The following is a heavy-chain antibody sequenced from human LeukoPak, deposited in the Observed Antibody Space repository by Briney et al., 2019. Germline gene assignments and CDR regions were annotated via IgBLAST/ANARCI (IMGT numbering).Heavy chain of an antibody. CDR1: GGSFSGYY. D-gene: IGHD3-3*01. CDR3: ARQQRDALFGVVMGFGFDY. Sequence: PSETLSLTCAVYGGSFSGYYWSWIRQPPGKGLEWIGEINHSGSTNYNPSLKSRVTISVDTSKNQFSLNLNSVTAADTAVYYCARQQRDALFGVVMGFGFDYWGQGILVTVSS. V-gene: IGHV4-34*01. J-gene: IGHJ4*02. CDR2: INHSGST.